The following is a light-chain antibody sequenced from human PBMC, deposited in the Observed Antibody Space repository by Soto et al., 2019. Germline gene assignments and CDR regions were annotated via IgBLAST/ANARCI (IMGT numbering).Light chain of an antibody. CDR2: KAS. CDR1: QSISTW. V-gene: IGKV1-5*03. J-gene: IGKJ2*01. Sequence: DIQMTQSPSTLSASVGDRVTITCRASQSISTWLAWYQQKPGKAPKLLIYKASSLQSGVPSRFSGSGSGTEFTLTISSLQPDDFATYYCQQYNSYPYTFGQGTRLEIK. CDR3: QQYNSYPYT.